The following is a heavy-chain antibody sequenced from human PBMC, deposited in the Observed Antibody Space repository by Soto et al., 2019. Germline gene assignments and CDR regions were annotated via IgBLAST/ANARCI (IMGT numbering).Heavy chain of an antibody. V-gene: IGHV3-23*01. Sequence: PGGSLRLSCAASGFTFSIYAMSWVRQAPGKGLEWVSGISISGGSTYYADSVKGRFTISRDNSKNTLWLQMNSLRAEDTAVYYCAKVSWNYGLVDYWGQGTLVTVSS. CDR3: AKVSWNYGLVDY. D-gene: IGHD1-7*01. CDR1: GFTFSIYA. CDR2: ISISGGST. J-gene: IGHJ4*02.